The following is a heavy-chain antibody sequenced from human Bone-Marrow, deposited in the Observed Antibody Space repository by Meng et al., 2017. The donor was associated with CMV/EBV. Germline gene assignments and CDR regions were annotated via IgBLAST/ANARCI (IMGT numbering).Heavy chain of an antibody. CDR2: IYHSGST. J-gene: IGHJ6*02. D-gene: IGHD4-11*01. Sequence: SETLSLTCTVSGYSISSGYYWGWIRQPPGKGLEWIGSIYHSGSTYYNPSLKSRVTISVDTSKNQSSLKLSSVTAADTAVYYCARVGRLTTLNYYYGMDVWGQGTTVTVSS. CDR3: ARVGRLTTLNYYYGMDV. CDR1: GYSISSGYY. V-gene: IGHV4-38-2*02.